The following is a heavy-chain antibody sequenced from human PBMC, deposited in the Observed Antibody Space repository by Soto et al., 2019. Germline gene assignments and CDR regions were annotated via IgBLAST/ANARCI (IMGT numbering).Heavy chain of an antibody. CDR1: GGTFSSYA. Sequence: ASVKVSCKASGGTFSSYAISWVRQAPGQGPEWMGGIIPIFGTANYAQKFQGRVTITADESTSTAYMELSSLRSEDTAVYYCASRDGPSQSDDYWGQGTLVTVSS. V-gene: IGHV1-69*13. CDR3: ASRDGPSQSDDY. J-gene: IGHJ4*02. CDR2: IIPIFGTA.